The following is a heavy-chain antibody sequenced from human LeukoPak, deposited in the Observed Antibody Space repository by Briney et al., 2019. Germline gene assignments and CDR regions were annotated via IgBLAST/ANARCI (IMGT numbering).Heavy chain of an antibody. CDR3: ARAEDCSGGSCFFFAF. Sequence: PSETLSLTCAVYGGSFSGYYWSWVRQPPGKGLEWIGEINHSGSTNDNPSLKSRVTISVDTSKNQFSLKMSSVTAADTAVYYCARAEDCSGGSCFFFAFWGQGNLVTASS. J-gene: IGHJ4*02. V-gene: IGHV4-34*01. D-gene: IGHD2-15*01. CDR1: GGSFSGYY. CDR2: INHSGST.